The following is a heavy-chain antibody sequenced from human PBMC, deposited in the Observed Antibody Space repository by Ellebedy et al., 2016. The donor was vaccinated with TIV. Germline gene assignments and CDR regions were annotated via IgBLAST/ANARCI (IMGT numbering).Heavy chain of an antibody. D-gene: IGHD6-13*01. J-gene: IGHJ4*02. CDR2: IHPGYSDT. CDR1: GYSFTSYW. Sequence: GESLKISCKGSGYSFTSYWIGWVRQMPGKGLEWMAIIHPGYSDTRYSPSFQGQVTISAEKSISTAYLQWSSLTASDTAIYYCAREEESGSSWFAYWGRGTLVTVSS. V-gene: IGHV5-51*01. CDR3: AREEESGSSWFAY.